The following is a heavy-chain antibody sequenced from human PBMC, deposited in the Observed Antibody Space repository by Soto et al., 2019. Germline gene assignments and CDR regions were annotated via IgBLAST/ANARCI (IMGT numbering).Heavy chain of an antibody. CDR3: ASRVVATAAASYYYGMDV. CDR1: GGSISSGDYY. Sequence: SETLSLTCTVSGGSISSGDYYWSWIRQPPGKGLEWIGYIYYSGSTYYNPSLKSRVTISVDTSKNQFSLKLSSVTAADTAVYYCASRVVATAAASYYYGMDVWGQGTTVTVSS. CDR2: IYYSGST. D-gene: IGHD2-15*01. V-gene: IGHV4-30-4*01. J-gene: IGHJ6*02.